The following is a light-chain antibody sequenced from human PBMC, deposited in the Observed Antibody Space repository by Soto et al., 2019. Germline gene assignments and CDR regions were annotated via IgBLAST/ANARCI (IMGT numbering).Light chain of an antibody. J-gene: IGLJ1*01. V-gene: IGLV2-14*02. CDR1: SREVGSYNL. Sequence: QSVLTQPSSVSGSPGQSITISCTGTSREVGSYNLVSWYQQHPGKAPKLMIFDVSNRPSGVLDRFSGSKSGNTASLTISGLQAEDEADYYCSSYTISSTYVFGTGTKVTVL. CDR2: DVS. CDR3: SSYTISSTYV.